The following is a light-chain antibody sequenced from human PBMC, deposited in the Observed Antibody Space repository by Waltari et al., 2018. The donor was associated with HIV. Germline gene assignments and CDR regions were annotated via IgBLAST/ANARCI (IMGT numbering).Light chain of an antibody. CDR3: SSCTTNNTVI. J-gene: IGLJ2*01. V-gene: IGLV2-14*01. CDR1: SSDVGGYNY. Sequence: QSALTQPASVSGSPGQSITISCTGTSSDVGGYNYVSWYQQQHPGKAPKLLIYEVYKRPSGVSARFSGSKPGTTASLTISCLPAEDEADFSCSSCTTNNTVIFGGGTKLTVL. CDR2: EVY.